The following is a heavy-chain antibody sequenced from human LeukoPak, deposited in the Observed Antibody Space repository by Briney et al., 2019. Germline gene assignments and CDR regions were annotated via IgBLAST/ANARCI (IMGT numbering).Heavy chain of an antibody. V-gene: IGHV5-51*01. J-gene: IGHJ3*01. Sequence: GESLKISCQAGGFSFTDYWIAWMRQMPGKGFEYMGIIYPGDSDARYSPSFEGRVTMSADKSIDTAFLEWSSLRASDSAIYYCARLRYFETIADAFDVWGQGTLVAVSS. D-gene: IGHD3-22*01. CDR1: GFSFTDYW. CDR2: IYPGDSDA. CDR3: ARLRYFETIADAFDV.